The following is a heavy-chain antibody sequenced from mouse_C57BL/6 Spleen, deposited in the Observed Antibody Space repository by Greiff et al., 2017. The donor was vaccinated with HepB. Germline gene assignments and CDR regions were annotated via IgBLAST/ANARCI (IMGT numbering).Heavy chain of an antibody. CDR2: ISSGSSTI. Sequence: DVKLVESGGGLVKPGGSLKLSCAASGFTFSDYGMHWVRQAPEKGLEWVAYISSGSSTIYYADTVKGRFTISRDNAKNTLFLQMTSLRSEDTAMYYCASSGSSYDFAYWGQGTLVTVSA. V-gene: IGHV5-17*01. D-gene: IGHD1-1*01. J-gene: IGHJ3*01. CDR1: GFTFSDYG. CDR3: ASSGSSYDFAY.